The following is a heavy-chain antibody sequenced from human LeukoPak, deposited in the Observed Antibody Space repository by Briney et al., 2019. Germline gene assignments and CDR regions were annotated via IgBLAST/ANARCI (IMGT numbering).Heavy chain of an antibody. V-gene: IGHV1-24*01. CDR3: ARGGAYYYDSSGYYPAH. Sequence: ASVTVSCKVSGYTLTKLSMHWVRLTTGEGLQWMGGFDPEDGETTYAQRFRGRLTMTEDTSADTAYMELSSLRSEDTAVYYCARGGAYYYDSSGYYPAHWGQGTLVTVSS. CDR2: FDPEDGET. D-gene: IGHD3-22*01. CDR1: GYTLTKLS. J-gene: IGHJ4*02.